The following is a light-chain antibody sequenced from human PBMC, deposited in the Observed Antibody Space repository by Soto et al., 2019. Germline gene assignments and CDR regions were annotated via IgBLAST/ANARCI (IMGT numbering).Light chain of an antibody. CDR3: QLYVSSSYT. V-gene: IGKV3-20*01. Sequence: EIVLTQSPGTLSLSPGERATLSCRASQSVAANYLAWYQQKRGQAPRLLIYGASSRATGIPDRFSGSGSGTDFTLAINRLEPEDFAVYYCQLYVSSSYTFGQGTKVDIK. CDR2: GAS. J-gene: IGKJ2*01. CDR1: QSVAANY.